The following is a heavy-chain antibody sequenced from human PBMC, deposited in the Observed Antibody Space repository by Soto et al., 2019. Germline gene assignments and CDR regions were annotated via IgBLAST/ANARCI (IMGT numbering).Heavy chain of an antibody. V-gene: IGHV3-7*01. J-gene: IGHJ5*01. D-gene: IGHD2-21*01. CDR1: GFTFSSYW. CDR3: TRDAMGSPLISPAWRWFDF. Sequence: EVQLLESGGNLVQPGGSLRLSCEASGFTFSSYWMSWVRQSPGKGLEWVATIKQDGSTKYYVDSVKGRFTIFRENAQSSLYLRMNSLRAEDTAVYYCTRDAMGSPLISPAWRWFDFWGQGTLVTVSS. CDR2: IKQDGSTK.